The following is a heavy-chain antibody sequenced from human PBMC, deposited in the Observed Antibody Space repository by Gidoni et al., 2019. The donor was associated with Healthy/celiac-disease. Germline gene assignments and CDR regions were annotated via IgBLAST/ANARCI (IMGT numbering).Heavy chain of an antibody. Sequence: QVQLVQSGAEVKKPGSSVKVSCKASGGTFSSYAISWVRQAPGQGLEWMGGIIPIFGTANYAQKFQGRVTITADESTSTAYMELSSLRSEDTAVYYCARDPTPNSGSYFGYYGMDVWGQGTTVTVSS. CDR3: ARDPTPNSGSYFGYYGMDV. D-gene: IGHD1-26*01. CDR1: GGTFSSYA. V-gene: IGHV1-69*01. CDR2: IIPIFGTA. J-gene: IGHJ6*02.